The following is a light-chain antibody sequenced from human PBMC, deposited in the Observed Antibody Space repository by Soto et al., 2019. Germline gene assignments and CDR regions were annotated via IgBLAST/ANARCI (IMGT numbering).Light chain of an antibody. CDR1: QSVSSY. V-gene: IGKV3-11*01. J-gene: IGKJ2*01. Sequence: EIVLTQSPATLSLSPGERATLSCRASQSVSSYLAWYQQKPGQAPRLLIYDASNRATGIPARFSGSGSGTDFTLTISSLEPEDFATYYCEQYHSYPYTFGQGTKVEIK. CDR3: EQYHSYPYT. CDR2: DAS.